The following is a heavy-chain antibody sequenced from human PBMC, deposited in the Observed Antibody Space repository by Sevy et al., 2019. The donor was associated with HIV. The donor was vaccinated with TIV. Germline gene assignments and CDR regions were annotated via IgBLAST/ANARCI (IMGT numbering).Heavy chain of an antibody. Sequence: GGSLRLSCAASGFTFTYAWMSWVRQAPGKGLEWVGRIKSKADGGTTDYAAPVKGRFTISRDDSKNTVYLQMNSLKTVDTAVYYGATDPILVWLVTDGMDVWGQGTTVTVSS. J-gene: IGHJ6*02. CDR2: IKSKADGGTT. CDR3: ATDPILVWLVTDGMDV. CDR1: GFTFTYAW. V-gene: IGHV3-15*01. D-gene: IGHD2-21*02.